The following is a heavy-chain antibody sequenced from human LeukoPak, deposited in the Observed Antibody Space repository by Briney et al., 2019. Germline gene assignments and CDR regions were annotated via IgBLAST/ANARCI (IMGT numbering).Heavy chain of an antibody. CDR3: ARYGDYVFDY. CDR2: VYNSGST. V-gene: IGHV4-59*12. D-gene: IGHD4-17*01. J-gene: IGHJ4*02. CDR1: GGSIVRNY. Sequence: SETLSLTCTVSGGSIVRNYWSWIRQPPGKGLEWIGYVYNSGSTNYNPSLKSRVTVSVDTSKNQFSLKLTSVTAADTAVYYCARYGDYVFDYWGQGTLVTVSS.